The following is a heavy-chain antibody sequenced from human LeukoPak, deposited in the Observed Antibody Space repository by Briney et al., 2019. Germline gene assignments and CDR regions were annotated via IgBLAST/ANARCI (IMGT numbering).Heavy chain of an antibody. J-gene: IGHJ4*02. V-gene: IGHV3-30*18. CDR1: GFTFSSYG. CDR2: ISYDGSNK. Sequence: GGSLRLSCAASGFTFSSYGMHWVRQAPGKGLEWVAVISYDGSNKYYADSVKSRFTISRDNSKNTLYLQMNSLRAEDTAVYYCAKDSEVAVAGISAMDYWGQGTLVTVSS. CDR3: AKDSEVAVAGISAMDY. D-gene: IGHD6-19*01.